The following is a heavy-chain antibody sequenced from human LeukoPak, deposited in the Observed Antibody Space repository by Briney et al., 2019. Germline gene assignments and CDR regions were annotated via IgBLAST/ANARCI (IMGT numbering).Heavy chain of an antibody. V-gene: IGHV3-33*06. CDR2: IWFDGSDK. CDR1: GFTFSNYG. D-gene: IGHD3-22*01. Sequence: GGSLRLSCAASGFTFSNYGMHWVRQAPGKGLEWVAVIWFDGSDKYYADSVKGRFTISRDNSKNTLYLQMNSLRAEDTAVYYCAKGPYYYDSSGYYYWGQGTLVTVSS. CDR3: AKGPYYYDSSGYYY. J-gene: IGHJ4*02.